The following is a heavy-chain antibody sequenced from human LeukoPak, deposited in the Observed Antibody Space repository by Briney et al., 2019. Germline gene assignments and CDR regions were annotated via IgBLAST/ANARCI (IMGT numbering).Heavy chain of an antibody. CDR3: AKIITMVRGVIYYGMDV. V-gene: IGHV3-74*01. CDR1: GFTFSTYW. CDR2: ITSDGSST. D-gene: IGHD3-10*01. J-gene: IGHJ6*02. Sequence: GGSLRLSCAASGFTFSTYWMHWVRQAPGKGLVWVSRITSDGSSTIYADSVKGRFTISRDNSKNTLYLQMNSLRAEDTAVYYCAKIITMVRGVIYYGMDVWGQGTTVTVSS.